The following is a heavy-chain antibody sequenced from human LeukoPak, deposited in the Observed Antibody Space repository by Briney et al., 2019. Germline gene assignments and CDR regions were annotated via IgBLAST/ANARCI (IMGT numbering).Heavy chain of an antibody. J-gene: IGHJ4*02. CDR3: AKNSGDYPLDY. CDR1: GGSISSSSYY. Sequence: SETLSLTCTVSGGSISSSSYYWGWIRQPPGKGLEWIGSIHYSGITYYNPSLKSRVTISVDTSKNQLSLKLSSVTAADTAVYYCAKNSGDYPLDYWGRGTLVTVSS. CDR2: IHYSGIT. D-gene: IGHD1-26*01. V-gene: IGHV4-39*01.